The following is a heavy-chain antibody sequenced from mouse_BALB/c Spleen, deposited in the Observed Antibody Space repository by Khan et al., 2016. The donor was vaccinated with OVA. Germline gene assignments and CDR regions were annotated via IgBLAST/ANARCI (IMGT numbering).Heavy chain of an antibody. CDR3: TRLAYYYNGGGFAY. J-gene: IGHJ3*01. CDR1: GFTFSTYG. D-gene: IGHD1-1*01. Sequence: EVELVESGGDLVKPGGSLKLSCAASGFTFSTYGMSWVRQTPDKRLEWVAAISSGGSYTYYPDSVKGRFTISGDNAKNTLYLKMSSLKSEDTAMYYCTRLAYYYNGGGFAYWGQGTLVTVSA. CDR2: ISSGGSYT. V-gene: IGHV5-6*01.